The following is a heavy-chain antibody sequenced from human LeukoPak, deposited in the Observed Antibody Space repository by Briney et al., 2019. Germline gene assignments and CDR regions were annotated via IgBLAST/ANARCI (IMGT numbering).Heavy chain of an antibody. D-gene: IGHD6-13*01. J-gene: IGHJ4*02. CDR3: AKLSRVYSSSWYFDY. V-gene: IGHV3-23*01. CDR2: ISGSGGST. Sequence: GGSLRLSCAASGFTFSSYAMSWVRRAPGKGLEWVSAISGSGGSTYYADSVKGRFTISRDNSKNTLYLQMNSLRAEDTAVYYCAKLSRVYSSSWYFDYWGQGTLVTVSS. CDR1: GFTFSSYA.